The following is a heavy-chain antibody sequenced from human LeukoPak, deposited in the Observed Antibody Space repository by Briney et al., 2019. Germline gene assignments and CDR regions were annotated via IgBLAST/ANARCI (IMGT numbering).Heavy chain of an antibody. CDR2: INHSGST. Sequence: SETLSLTCAVSGGSFSGYYWSWIRQPPGKGLEWIGEINHSGSTDYNPSPKSRVTISVDTSKNQFSLKLSSVTAADTAVYYGARVSGSYSYNYYYYGMDVWGKGTTVTVSS. D-gene: IGHD3-10*01. CDR1: GGSFSGYY. J-gene: IGHJ6*04. CDR3: ARVSGSYSYNYYYYGMDV. V-gene: IGHV4-34*01.